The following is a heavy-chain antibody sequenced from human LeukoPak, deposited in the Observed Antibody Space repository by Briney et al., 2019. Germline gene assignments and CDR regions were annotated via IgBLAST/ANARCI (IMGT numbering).Heavy chain of an antibody. D-gene: IGHD2-21*02. J-gene: IGHJ4*02. V-gene: IGHV4-61*02. CDR1: GGSISSGSYY. CDR3: ARDSSLPYCGGDCYPDY. Sequence: SQTLSLTCTVSGGSISSGSYYWRWLRQPAGTGLEWIGRMYTSGSTNYNPSFESRVTISADTSKNQFSLKLSSVTAADTAVYYCARDSSLPYCGGDCYPDYWGQGTLVTVSA. CDR2: MYTSGST.